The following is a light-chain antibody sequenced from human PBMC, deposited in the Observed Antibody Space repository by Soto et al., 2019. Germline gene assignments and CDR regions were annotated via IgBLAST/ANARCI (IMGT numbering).Light chain of an antibody. V-gene: IGKV1-39*01. Sequence: DIQMTQSPSSLSASVGDRVTITCRASQSISSYLNWYQQKPGKAPKLLIYAASSLQSGVPSSFSGSGSGTYFTLTISSLQPEDCATYYCQQSYSTPVFGPGTKVDIK. J-gene: IGKJ3*01. CDR2: AAS. CDR3: QQSYSTPV. CDR1: QSISSY.